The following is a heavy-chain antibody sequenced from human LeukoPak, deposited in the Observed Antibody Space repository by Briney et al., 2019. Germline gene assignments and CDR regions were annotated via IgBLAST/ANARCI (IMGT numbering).Heavy chain of an antibody. D-gene: IGHD6-19*01. CDR1: GFTFDDYA. J-gene: IGHJ4*02. Sequence: GGSLRLSCAASGFTFDDYAIHWVRQAPGKGLEWVSGISWNSDNIGYADSVKGRFIISRDNAKNSLYLQMNSLRAEDTALYYCATGDSSGEGDYWGQGTLVTVSS. CDR2: ISWNSDNI. CDR3: ATGDSSGEGDY. V-gene: IGHV3-9*01.